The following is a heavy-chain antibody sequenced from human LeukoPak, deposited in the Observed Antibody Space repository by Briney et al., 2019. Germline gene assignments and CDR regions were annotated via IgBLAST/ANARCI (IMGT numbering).Heavy chain of an antibody. D-gene: IGHD2-15*01. CDR3: ARDQCSGSSCYGLYYFDY. CDR1: GYTFTDYY. V-gene: IGHV1-2*02. CDR2: INPNSGGT. Sequence: ASVKVSCKASGYTFTDYYMHWVRQAPGQGLEWVGWINPNSGGTNYAQKFQGRVTMTRDTSISTAYMEVSRLRSDDTAVYYCARDQCSGSSCYGLYYFDYWGQGTLVTVSS. J-gene: IGHJ4*02.